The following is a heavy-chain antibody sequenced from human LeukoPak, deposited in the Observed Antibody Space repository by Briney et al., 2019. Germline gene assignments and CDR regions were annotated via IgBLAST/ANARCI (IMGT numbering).Heavy chain of an antibody. Sequence: ASVKVSCKASGYTFIDYYIHWVRQAPGQGLERMGWINPNSGGTNFAQKFQGGVTMTRDTSISTTFMDLSSLTSDDTAIYYCARGHDNTGYNYFDYWGQGTLVTVSS. J-gene: IGHJ4*02. CDR2: INPNSGGT. V-gene: IGHV1-2*02. D-gene: IGHD3-9*01. CDR1: GYTFIDYY. CDR3: ARGHDNTGYNYFDY.